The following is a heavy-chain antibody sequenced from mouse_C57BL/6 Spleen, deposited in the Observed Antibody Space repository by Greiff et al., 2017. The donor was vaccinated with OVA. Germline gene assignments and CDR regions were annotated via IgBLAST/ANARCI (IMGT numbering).Heavy chain of an antibody. CDR2: IYPGDGDT. D-gene: IGHD2-4*01. CDR1: GYAFSSSW. Sequence: VQLQESGPELVKPGASVKISCKASGYAFSSSWMNWVKQRPGKGLEWIGRIYPGDGDTNYNGKFKGKATLTADKSSSTAYMQLSSLTSEDSAVYFCARGGDYDLYYAMGYWGQGTSVTVSS. V-gene: IGHV1-82*01. J-gene: IGHJ4*01. CDR3: ARGGDYDLYYAMGY.